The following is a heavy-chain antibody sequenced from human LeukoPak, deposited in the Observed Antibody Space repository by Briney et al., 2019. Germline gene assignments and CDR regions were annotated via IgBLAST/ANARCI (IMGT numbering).Heavy chain of an antibody. CDR3: ATSPIFSND. V-gene: IGHV3-74*01. D-gene: IGHD3-3*01. J-gene: IGHJ4*02. CDR2: ISTDGSST. CDR1: GFTFSDYW. Sequence: GGSLRLSCAASGFTFSDYWMHWVRQAPGKGLVWVSHISTDGSSTTYADSVRGRFIISRDNARNTLYLQMNSLRVGDTAVYYCATSPIFSNDWGQGALVTVSS.